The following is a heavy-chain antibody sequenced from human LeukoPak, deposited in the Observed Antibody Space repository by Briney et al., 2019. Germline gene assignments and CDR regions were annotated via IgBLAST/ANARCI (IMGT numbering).Heavy chain of an antibody. CDR3: ARDPFHNDAYPLYFDY. Sequence: GGSLRLSCAASGFTFSSYSMNWVRQAPGKGLEWVSYISSSGRNIHYGDSLKGRFTMSRDNAKNSLYLQMNSLRAEDTAVYYCARDPFHNDAYPLYFDYWGQGILVTVSS. D-gene: IGHD3-16*01. CDR2: ISSSGRNI. V-gene: IGHV3-21*01. J-gene: IGHJ4*02. CDR1: GFTFSSYS.